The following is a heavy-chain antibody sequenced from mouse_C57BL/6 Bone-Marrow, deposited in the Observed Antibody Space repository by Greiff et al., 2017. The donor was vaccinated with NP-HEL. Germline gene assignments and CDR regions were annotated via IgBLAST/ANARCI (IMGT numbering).Heavy chain of an antibody. D-gene: IGHD1-1*01. CDR2: INPYNGGT. CDR1: GYTFTDYY. J-gene: IGHJ3*01. V-gene: IGHV1-19*01. Sequence: VQLQQSGPVLVKPGASVKMSCKASGYTFTDYYMNWVKQSHGKSLEWIGVINPYNGGTSYNQKFKGKATLTVDKSSSTAYMELNSLTSEDSAVYYCARSIYYYVAYWGQGTLVTVSA. CDR3: ARSIYYYVAY.